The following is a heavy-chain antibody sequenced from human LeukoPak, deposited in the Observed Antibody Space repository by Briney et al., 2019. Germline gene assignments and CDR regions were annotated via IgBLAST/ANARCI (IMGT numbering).Heavy chain of an antibody. CDR3: ACPPHSSSSWYY. Sequence: PGRSLRLSCAASGFTFSSYGMHWVRQAPGKGLEWVAFIRYDGSNKYYADSVKGRFTISRDNAKNSLYLQMNSLRAEDTAVYYCACPPHSSSSWYYWGQGTLVTVSS. D-gene: IGHD6-13*01. J-gene: IGHJ4*02. V-gene: IGHV3-30*02. CDR2: IRYDGSNK. CDR1: GFTFSSYG.